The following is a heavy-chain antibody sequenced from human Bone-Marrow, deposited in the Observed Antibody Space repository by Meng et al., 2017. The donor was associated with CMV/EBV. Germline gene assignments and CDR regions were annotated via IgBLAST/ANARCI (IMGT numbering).Heavy chain of an antibody. CDR3: ARENGGADAFDI. Sequence: GESLKISCVASGFTFSRYAVSWVRQAPGKGLEWVSAISGSGGSTHYSDSVKGRFTISRDNSKNTFYLHMNSLRVEDTAVYYCARENGGADAFDIWGQGTMVTVSS. J-gene: IGHJ3*02. V-gene: IGHV3-23*01. CDR2: ISGSGGST. CDR1: GFTFSRYA.